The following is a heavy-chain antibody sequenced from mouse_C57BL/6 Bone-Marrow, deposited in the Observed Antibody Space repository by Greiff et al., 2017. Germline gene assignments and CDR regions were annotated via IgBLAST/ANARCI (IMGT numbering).Heavy chain of an antibody. CDR1: GYTFTDYE. Sequence: VQLQQSGAELVRPGASVTLSCKASGYTFTDYEMHWVKQTPVHGLEWIGAIDPETGGTAYNQKFKGKAILTADKSSSTAYMELRSLTSEDSAVYYCTKTAQVSYYFDYWGQGTTLTVSS. CDR3: TKTAQVSYYFDY. V-gene: IGHV1-15*01. J-gene: IGHJ2*01. D-gene: IGHD3-2*02. CDR2: IDPETGGT.